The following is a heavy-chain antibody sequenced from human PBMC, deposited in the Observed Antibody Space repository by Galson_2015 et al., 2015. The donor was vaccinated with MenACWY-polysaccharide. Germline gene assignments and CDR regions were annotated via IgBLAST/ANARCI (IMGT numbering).Heavy chain of an antibody. V-gene: IGHV4-39*01. Sequence: SETLSLTCTVSGGSISSSSHYWGWIRQPPGKGLEWIGSLHYSGSTYYSPSFKSRVTISVDTSKNQFSLKLSSVTAADTAVYYCARGESRSSWAAFEYWGQGTLVTVSS. CDR3: ARGESRSSWAAFEY. D-gene: IGHD6-6*01. CDR1: GGSISSSSHY. J-gene: IGHJ4*02. CDR2: LHYSGST.